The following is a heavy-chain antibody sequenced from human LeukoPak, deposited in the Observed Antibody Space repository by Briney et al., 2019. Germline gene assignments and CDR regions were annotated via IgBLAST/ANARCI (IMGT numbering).Heavy chain of an antibody. CDR2: IHYSGST. J-gene: IGHJ4*02. D-gene: IGHD3-16*01. CDR1: GDSISTYY. CDR3: ARRAINSVMFDY. Sequence: PSETLSLTCTVSGDSISTYYWSWIPEPPGRGLEWIGYIHYSGSTNYNPSLRSRVTISVDTSKNQFSLKLSSATAADTAVYFCARRAINSVMFDYWGQGTLVTVSS. V-gene: IGHV4-59*08.